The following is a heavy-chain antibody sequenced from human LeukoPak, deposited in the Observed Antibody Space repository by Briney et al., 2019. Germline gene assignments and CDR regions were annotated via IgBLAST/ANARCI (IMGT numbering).Heavy chain of an antibody. CDR1: GYSFTSYW. CDR2: IYPGDSDT. V-gene: IGHV5-51*01. CDR3: ARPFYGSGSFIEHWYFDL. Sequence: GESLKISCKGSGYSFTSYWIGWVRQMPGKGLEWMGIIYPGDSDTRYSPSFQGQVTISADKSISTAYLQWSSLKASDTAMYYCARPFYGSGSFIEHWYFDLWGRGTLVTVSS. D-gene: IGHD3-10*01. J-gene: IGHJ2*01.